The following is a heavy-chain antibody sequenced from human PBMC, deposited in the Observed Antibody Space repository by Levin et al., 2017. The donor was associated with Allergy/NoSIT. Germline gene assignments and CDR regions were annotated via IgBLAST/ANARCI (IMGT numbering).Heavy chain of an antibody. CDR3: ARVYCSSTSCYAGDY. V-gene: IGHV1-3*01. CDR1: GYTFTSYA. J-gene: IGHJ4*02. CDR2: INAGNGNT. Sequence: ASVKVSCKASGYTFTSYAMHWVRQAPGQRLEWMGWINAGNGNTKYSQKFQGRVTITRDTSASTAYMELSSLRSEDTAVYYCARVYCSSTSCYAGDYWGQGTLVTVSS. D-gene: IGHD2-2*01.